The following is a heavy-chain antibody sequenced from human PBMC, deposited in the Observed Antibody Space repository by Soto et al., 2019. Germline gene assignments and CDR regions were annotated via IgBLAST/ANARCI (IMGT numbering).Heavy chain of an antibody. D-gene: IGHD6-13*01. Sequence: PVGSLRLSCAASGFNFSSYAMHWVRQAPGKGLEWVAVISYDGGKKYYADSVKGRFTISRDNSKNTLYVEMNSLSAEDTAVYYCAREGQPAAGTTPHNWGQGTLVTVSS. CDR3: AREGQPAAGTTPHN. J-gene: IGHJ4*02. V-gene: IGHV3-30*04. CDR2: ISYDGGKK. CDR1: GFNFSSYA.